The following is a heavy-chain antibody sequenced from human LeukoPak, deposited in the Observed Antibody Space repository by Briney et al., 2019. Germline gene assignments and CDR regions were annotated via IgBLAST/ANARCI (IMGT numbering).Heavy chain of an antibody. CDR1: GGSFSGYY. CDR3: ATMLYSSGLDV. J-gene: IGHJ6*04. CDR2: INHSGST. Sequence: SETLSLTCAVYGGSFSGYYWSWIRQPPGKGLEWIGEINHSGSTNYNPSLKSRVTISVDTSKNQFSLKLSSVTAADTAVYYCATMLYSSGLDVWGKGTTVTISS. V-gene: IGHV4-34*01. D-gene: IGHD6-19*01.